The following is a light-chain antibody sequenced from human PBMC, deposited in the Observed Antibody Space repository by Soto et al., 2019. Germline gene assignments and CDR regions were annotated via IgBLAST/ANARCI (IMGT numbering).Light chain of an antibody. CDR3: QRYVRSPWT. CDR1: QSVSSN. CDR2: SAS. V-gene: IGKV3-15*01. J-gene: IGKJ1*01. Sequence: EIVMTQSQATLSVSPGERATLSCRASQSVSSNLAWYQQKTGQAPRLLIYSASLRATGIPDRVSGSGYGTEFTLTISRLESEDFAVYYGQRYVRSPWTFGQGTKVDI.